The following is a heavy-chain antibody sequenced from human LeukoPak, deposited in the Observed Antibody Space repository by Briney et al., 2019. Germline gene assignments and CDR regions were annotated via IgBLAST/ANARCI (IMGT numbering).Heavy chain of an antibody. V-gene: IGHV3-30*01. CDR1: GFSFSSYA. D-gene: IGHD3-22*01. Sequence: GGSLRLSCAASGFSFSSYAMHWVRQAPGKGLEWVAVISYDGSNKYYADSVKGRFTISRDNSKNTLYLQMNSLRAEDTAVYYCAKRGVVIRVILVGFHKEAYYFDSWGQGALVTVSS. CDR3: AKRGVVIRVILVGFHKEAYYFDS. J-gene: IGHJ4*02. CDR2: ISYDGSNK.